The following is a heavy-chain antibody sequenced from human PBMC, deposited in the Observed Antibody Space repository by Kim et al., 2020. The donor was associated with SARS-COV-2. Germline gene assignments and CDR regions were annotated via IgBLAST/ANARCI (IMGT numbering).Heavy chain of an antibody. D-gene: IGHD3-10*01. CDR1: GGSISSSSYY. Sequence: SETLSLTCTVSGGSISSSSYYWGWIRQPPGKGLEWIGSIYYSGSTYYNPSLKSRVTISVGTSKNQFSLKLSSVTAADTAVYYCAGETNQYYYGSGSYYYYYYYGMDVWGQGTTVTVSS. V-gene: IGHV4-39*01. CDR2: IYYSGST. CDR3: AGETNQYYYGSGSYYYYYYYGMDV. J-gene: IGHJ6*02.